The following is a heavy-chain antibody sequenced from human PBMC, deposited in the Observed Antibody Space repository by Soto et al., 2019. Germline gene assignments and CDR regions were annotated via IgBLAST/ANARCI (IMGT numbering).Heavy chain of an antibody. V-gene: IGHV4-31*03. CDR2: IYYSGST. Sequence: SETLSLTCTVSGGSISSGGYYWSWIRQHPGKGLEWIGYIYYSGSTYYNPSLKSRVTISVDTSKNQFSLKLSSVTAADTAVYYCASLLWFGELSDDAFDIWGQGTMVTVSS. CDR1: GGSISSGGYY. D-gene: IGHD3-10*01. CDR3: ASLLWFGELSDDAFDI. J-gene: IGHJ3*02.